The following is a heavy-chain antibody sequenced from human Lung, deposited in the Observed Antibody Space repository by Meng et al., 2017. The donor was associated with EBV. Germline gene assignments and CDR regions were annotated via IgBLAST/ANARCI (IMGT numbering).Heavy chain of an antibody. D-gene: IGHD3-22*01. CDR2: IYYTGST. CDR3: VRSADYYDVSGYYYLDH. V-gene: IGHV4-4*07. CDR1: GGYISCYY. J-gene: IGHJ4*02. Sequence: VVLQESGSRVVKPSGTLSLTCTVSGGYISCYYWSWIRQPAGKGLEWSGRIYYTGSTKYNTSLKSRVTMSVDTSKNQFSLKLSSVTAADTAVYYCVRSADYYDVSGYYYLDHWGQGTLVTVSS.